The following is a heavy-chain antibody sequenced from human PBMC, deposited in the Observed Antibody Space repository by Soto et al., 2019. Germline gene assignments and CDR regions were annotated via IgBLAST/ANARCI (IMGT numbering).Heavy chain of an antibody. V-gene: IGHV1-69*04. D-gene: IGHD3-10*01. J-gene: IGHJ4*02. CDR2: IIPILGIA. Sequence: QVQLVQSGAEVKKPGSSVKVSCKASGGTFGSYPISWVRRAPGQGLEWMGRIIPILGIANYAQKFQGRVTITADKSTSTAYMELSSLRSEDTAVYYCARDPIGESNFDDWGQGTLVTVSS. CDR1: GGTFGSYP. CDR3: ARDPIGESNFDD.